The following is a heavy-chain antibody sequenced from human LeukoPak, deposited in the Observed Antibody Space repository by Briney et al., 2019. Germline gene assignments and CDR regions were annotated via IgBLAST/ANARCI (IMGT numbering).Heavy chain of an antibody. Sequence: ASVKVSCKASGYTFTSYYMHWVRQAPGQGLEWMGIINPSGGSTSYAQKFQGRVTVTRDTSTSTVYMELSSLRSEDTAVYYCARDDLEGYCGGDCFFDYWGQGTLVTVSS. CDR2: INPSGGST. CDR3: ARDDLEGYCGGDCFFDY. J-gene: IGHJ4*02. D-gene: IGHD2-21*02. V-gene: IGHV1-46*01. CDR1: GYTFTSYY.